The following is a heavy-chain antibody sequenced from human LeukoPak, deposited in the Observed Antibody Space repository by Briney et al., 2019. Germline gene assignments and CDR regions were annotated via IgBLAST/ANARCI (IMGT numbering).Heavy chain of an antibody. Sequence: ASVKVSCKASGYTFAGYYIHWVRQARGQGLEWMGWINPNSGGTNYSQNLQGRVTMTRDTSISTAYMELSRLESDDTAVYYCARESNFDIWGQGTMVTVSS. CDR1: GYTFAGYY. V-gene: IGHV1-2*02. CDR3: ARESNFDI. CDR2: INPNSGGT. J-gene: IGHJ3*02.